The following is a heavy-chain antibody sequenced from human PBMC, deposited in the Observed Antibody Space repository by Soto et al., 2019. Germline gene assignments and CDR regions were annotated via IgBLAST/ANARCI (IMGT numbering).Heavy chain of an antibody. CDR1: GFTFSSYG. D-gene: IGHD3-16*02. CDR3: ARGSRKGPGGFIHFYFNS. J-gene: IGHJ4*02. V-gene: IGHV3-33*01. Sequence: AVGSLRLSCAASGFTFSSYGMHWVRQAPGKGLEWVAVIWYDGSNKYYADSVKGRFTISRDNSKNTLYLQMNSLRAEDTDVYYFARGSRKGPGGFIHFYFNSGGRGTLVPVSS. CDR2: IWYDGSNK.